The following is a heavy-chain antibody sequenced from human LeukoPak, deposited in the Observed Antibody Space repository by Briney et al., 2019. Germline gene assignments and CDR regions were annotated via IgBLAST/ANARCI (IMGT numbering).Heavy chain of an antibody. Sequence: ASVKVSCKASGYTFTVYYMHWVRQAPGQGLEWMGWINPNSGGTDYAQKFQGRVTMTRDTSTSTAHMELISLRSDDTAVYYCARSSGTTFGLSDYWGQGTLVTVSS. V-gene: IGHV1-2*02. CDR3: ARSSGTTFGLSDY. CDR1: GYTFTVYY. D-gene: IGHD3-16*01. J-gene: IGHJ4*02. CDR2: INPNSGGT.